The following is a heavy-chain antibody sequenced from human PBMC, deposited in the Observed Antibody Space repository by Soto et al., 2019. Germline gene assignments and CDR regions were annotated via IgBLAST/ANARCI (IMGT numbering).Heavy chain of an antibody. CDR1: GFSLSNARMG. J-gene: IGHJ6*02. CDR2: IFSNDEK. Sequence: QVTLKESGPVLVKPTETLTLTCTVSGFSLSNARMGVSWIRQPPGKALEWLAHIFSNDEKSYSTSLKSRLTISKDTSKSQVVLTMTNMDPVDTATYYCARIYYYDSSGYYYYYYYGMDVWGQGTTVTVSS. D-gene: IGHD3-22*01. CDR3: ARIYYYDSSGYYYYYYYGMDV. V-gene: IGHV2-26*01.